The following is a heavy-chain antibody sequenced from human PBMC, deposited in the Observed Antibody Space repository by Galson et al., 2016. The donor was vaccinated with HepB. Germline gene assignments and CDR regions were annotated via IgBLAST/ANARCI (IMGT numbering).Heavy chain of an antibody. CDR1: GFLFSGST. V-gene: IGHV3-73*01. CDR3: TTDALDH. CDR2: IRNKANNYTT. D-gene: IGHD2-2*01. Sequence: SLRLSCAASGFLFSGSTMHWVRQAPGKGLEWVGRIRNKANNYTTTHRESAKGRFAISRDDSKNMAYLQMNSLKTEDTGVYFCTTDALDHWGQGTLVTVSS. J-gene: IGHJ4*02.